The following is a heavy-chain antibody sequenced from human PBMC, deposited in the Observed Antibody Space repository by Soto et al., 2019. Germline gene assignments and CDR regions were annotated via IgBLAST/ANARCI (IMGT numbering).Heavy chain of an antibody. D-gene: IGHD2-15*01. CDR3: ARDEGYCSGGSCSSDAFDI. CDR2: IYHSGST. V-gene: IGHV4-4*02. J-gene: IGHJ3*02. Sequence: ASETLSLTCAVSGGSISSSNWWSWVRQPPGKGLEWIGEIYHSGSTNYNPSLKSRVTISVDKSKNQFSLKLSSVTAADTAVYYCARDEGYCSGGSCSSDAFDIWGQGTMVTVSS. CDR1: GGSISSSNW.